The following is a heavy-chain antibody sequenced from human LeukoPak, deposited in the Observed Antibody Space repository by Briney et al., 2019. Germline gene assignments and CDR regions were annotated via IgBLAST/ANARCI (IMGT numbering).Heavy chain of an antibody. CDR2: VNHSGST. CDR3: ARGPYKSPYSYGPALRFFDY. Sequence: PSETLSVTCAVYVGSFSGDYWSWIRQPPGEGGGWVGEVNHSGSTNYNPSLKSRGTIGVDTPKNQFSLKLSSVTAADTAVYYCARGPYKSPYSYGPALRFFDYWGQGTLVTVSS. J-gene: IGHJ4*02. CDR1: VGSFSGDY. V-gene: IGHV4-34*01. D-gene: IGHD5-18*01.